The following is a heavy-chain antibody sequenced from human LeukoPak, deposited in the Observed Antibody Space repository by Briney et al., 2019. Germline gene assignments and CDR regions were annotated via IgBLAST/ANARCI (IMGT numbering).Heavy chain of an antibody. V-gene: IGHV3-15*01. CDR1: GFTFSNAW. Sequence: GGSLRLSCAASGFTFSNAWMSWVRQAPGKGLEWVGRIKSKTDGRTTDYAAPVKGIFTISRDDSKYTLYLQMNSLKTEDTAVYYCTTDVKYYYDSSGYYPDDAFDIWGQGTMVTVSS. D-gene: IGHD3-22*01. CDR3: TTDVKYYYDSSGYYPDDAFDI. CDR2: IKSKTDGRTT. J-gene: IGHJ3*02.